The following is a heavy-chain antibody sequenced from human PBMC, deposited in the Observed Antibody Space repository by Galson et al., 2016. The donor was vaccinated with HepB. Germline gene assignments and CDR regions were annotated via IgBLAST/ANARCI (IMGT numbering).Heavy chain of an antibody. V-gene: IGHV3-15*01. J-gene: IGHJ3*01. CDR3: YVLGATPTDEAFHV. CDR1: GFTFKTAW. CDR2: IKTKADGEAT. D-gene: IGHD3-10*02. Sequence: SLRLSCAASGFTFKTAWMSWVRQTPGRGLEWLGRIKTKADGEATDYAAPVNGRFTISRDDSRSMVFLRMNSLKIEDTSIYFCYVLGATPTDEAFHVWGQGTTVTVSP.